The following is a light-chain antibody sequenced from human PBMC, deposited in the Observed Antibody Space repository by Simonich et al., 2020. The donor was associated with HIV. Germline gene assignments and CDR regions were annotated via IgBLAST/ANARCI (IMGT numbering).Light chain of an antibody. CDR3: QQYYSTPRT. CDR2: WAS. J-gene: IGKJ1*01. V-gene: IGKV4-1*01. CDR1: QSVLYSSNNKNY. Sequence: DIVMTQYPDSLAVSLGERATINCKSSQSVLYSSNNKNYLVWYQQEPGQTPKLLIYWASTRESGVPDRFSGSGSGTDFTLTISSLQAEDVAVYYCQQYYSTPRTFGQGTKVEIK.